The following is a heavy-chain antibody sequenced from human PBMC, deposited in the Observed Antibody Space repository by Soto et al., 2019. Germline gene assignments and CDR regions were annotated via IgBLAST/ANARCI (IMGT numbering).Heavy chain of an antibody. V-gene: IGHV1-18*01. CDR3: ARDIESVTAKHFFYYYAMDV. D-gene: IGHD2-8*01. CDR1: GFTFSNYG. J-gene: IGHJ6*02. CDR2: VSANNGHT. Sequence: ASVKVSCKASGFTFSNYGLNWVQRAPGQGLEWMGWVSANNGHTNYAQNLQGRVSMTTDTSTSTAYMELRGLRFDDTAVYYCARDIESVTAKHFFYYYAMDVWGQGTTVTVSS.